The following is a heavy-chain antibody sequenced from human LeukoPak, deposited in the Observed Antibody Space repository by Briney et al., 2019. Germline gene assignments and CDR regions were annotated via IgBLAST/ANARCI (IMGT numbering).Heavy chain of an antibody. J-gene: IGHJ5*02. CDR2: ISHDGSNN. D-gene: IGHD6-19*01. Sequence: PGGSLRLSCAASGFTFSSYGMHWVRQAPGKGLEWVALISHDGSNNYYADSVKGRFTISRDNFKNTLYLEMTSLRAEDTAVYYCVKGYNSGWYEEPFDLWGQGTLVTVSS. CDR3: VKGYNSGWYEEPFDL. CDR1: GFTFSSYG. V-gene: IGHV3-30*18.